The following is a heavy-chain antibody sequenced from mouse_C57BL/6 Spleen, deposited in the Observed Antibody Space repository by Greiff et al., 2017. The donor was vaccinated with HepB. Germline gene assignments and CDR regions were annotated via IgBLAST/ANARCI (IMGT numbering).Heavy chain of an antibody. V-gene: IGHV1-82*01. CDR3: ARVTQPYAMDY. J-gene: IGHJ4*01. D-gene: IGHD2-2*01. CDR2: IYPGDGDT. Sequence: QVQLQQSGPELVKPGASVKISCKASGYAFSSSWMNWVKQRPGKGLEWIGRIYPGDGDTNYNGKFKGKATLTADKSSSTAYMQLSSLTSEDSAVYFYARVTQPYAMDYWGQGTSVTVSS. CDR1: GYAFSSSW.